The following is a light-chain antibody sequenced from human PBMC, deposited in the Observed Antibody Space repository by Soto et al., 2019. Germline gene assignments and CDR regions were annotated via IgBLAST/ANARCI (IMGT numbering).Light chain of an antibody. V-gene: IGKV3-20*01. CDR3: QKLCPQCNNSPPS. CDR1: QSVSSSY. J-gene: IGKJ4*01. Sequence: EIVLTQSPGTLSSSPGEIATLSCRASQSVSSSYLARYHQKPGQAPRLLIYATSRRATGIPDRFGGSGSGTVFTLTTSGLELEEFAVYYCQKLCPQCNNSPPSFGGGTRVEIK. CDR2: ATS.